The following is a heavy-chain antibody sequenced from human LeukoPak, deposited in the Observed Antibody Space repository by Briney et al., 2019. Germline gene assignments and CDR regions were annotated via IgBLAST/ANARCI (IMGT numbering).Heavy chain of an antibody. CDR1: GYTLTGYY. D-gene: IGHD6-13*01. V-gene: IGHV1-2*02. CDR3: ARDRRIAANWFDP. J-gene: IGHJ5*02. CDR2: INPNSGGT. Sequence: GASVKVSCKASGYTLTGYYMHWVRQAPGQGLERMGWINPNSGGTNYAQKFQGRVTMTRDTSISTAYMELSRLRSDDTAVYYCARDRRIAANWFDPWGQETLVTVSS.